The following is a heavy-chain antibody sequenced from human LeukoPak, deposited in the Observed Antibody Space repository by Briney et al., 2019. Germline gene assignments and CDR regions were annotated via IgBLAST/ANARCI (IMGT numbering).Heavy chain of an antibody. J-gene: IGHJ3*02. CDR1: GYTFTSYD. Sequence: ASVKVSCKASGYTFTSYDINWVRQATGQGLEWMGWMNPNSGNTGYAQKFQSRVTITRNTSISTAYMELSSLRSEDTAVYYCARRGGTYDAFDIWGQGTMVTVSS. V-gene: IGHV1-8*03. CDR3: ARRGGTYDAFDI. D-gene: IGHD3-16*01. CDR2: MNPNSGNT.